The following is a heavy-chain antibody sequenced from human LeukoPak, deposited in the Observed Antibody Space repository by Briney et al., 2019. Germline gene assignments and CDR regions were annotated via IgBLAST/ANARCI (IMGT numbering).Heavy chain of an antibody. CDR2: MNPNSGNT. V-gene: IGHV1-8*01. Sequence: ASVKVSCKASGYTFTSYDINWVRQATGQGLEWMGWMNPNSGNTGYAQKFQGRVTMTRNTSISTAYMELSSLRSEDTAVYYCARDRDSSLEWDNFDFWGQGTLVTVSS. CDR3: ARDRDSSLEWDNFDF. CDR1: GYTFTSYD. J-gene: IGHJ4*02. D-gene: IGHD6-13*01.